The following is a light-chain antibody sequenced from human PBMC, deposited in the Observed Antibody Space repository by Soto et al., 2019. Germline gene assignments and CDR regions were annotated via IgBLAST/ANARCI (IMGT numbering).Light chain of an antibody. CDR2: GAS. CDR1: QSITTK. V-gene: IGKV3D-15*01. Sequence: IVMTQSPATLSGSPGERVIFSCRASQSITTKLAWYQHKPGQAPKLLISGASSWATGVPAGFSGSGSGTEFTLTISSLQSEDYAAYYCQQFHTWPITFGGGTQLEIK. J-gene: IGKJ4*01. CDR3: QQFHTWPIT.